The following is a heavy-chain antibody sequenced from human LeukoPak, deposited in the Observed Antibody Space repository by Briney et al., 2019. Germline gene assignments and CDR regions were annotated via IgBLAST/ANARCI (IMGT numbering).Heavy chain of an antibody. D-gene: IGHD6-13*01. Sequence: PGGSLRLSCAASGFIFSTYAMTWVRQAPGKGLEWVSGISDDGGSTSHADSVKGRFTISRDNSKNTLYLQMNSLRAEDTAVYYCAKDPNPIAAAGLYYFDYWGQGTLVTVSS. V-gene: IGHV3-23*01. CDR2: ISDDGGST. CDR3: AKDPNPIAAAGLYYFDY. J-gene: IGHJ4*02. CDR1: GFIFSTYA.